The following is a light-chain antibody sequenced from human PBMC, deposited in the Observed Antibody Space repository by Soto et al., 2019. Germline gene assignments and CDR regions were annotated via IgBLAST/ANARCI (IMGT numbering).Light chain of an antibody. CDR2: KAS. J-gene: IGKJ1*01. CDR1: QSISSW. V-gene: IGKV1-5*03. CDR3: QQYSYYAT. Sequence: DIQMTQSPSTLSASVGDRVTITCRASQSISSWLAWYQQKPGEAPKLLIYKASTLADGVPSRFSGSGSGTEFTLTVRSLQPDDFASYYCQQYSYYATFGQGTRVEIK.